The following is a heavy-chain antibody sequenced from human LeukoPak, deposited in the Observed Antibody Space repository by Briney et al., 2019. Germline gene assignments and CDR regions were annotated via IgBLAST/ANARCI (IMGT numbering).Heavy chain of an antibody. V-gene: IGHV4-39*01. CDR1: GGSISSYY. Sequence: SETLSLTCTVSGGSISSYYWGWIRQPPGKGLEWIGSIYYSGSTYYNPSLTSRVTISVDTSKNQFSLKLSSVTAADTAVYYCVRLGPGTTKGFDYWGQGTLVTVSS. J-gene: IGHJ4*02. CDR3: VRLGPGTTKGFDY. CDR2: IYYSGST. D-gene: IGHD1-7*01.